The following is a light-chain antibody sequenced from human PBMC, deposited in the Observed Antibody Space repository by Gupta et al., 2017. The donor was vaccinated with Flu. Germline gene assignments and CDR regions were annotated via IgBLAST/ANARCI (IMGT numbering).Light chain of an antibody. CDR1: SSNVGTSNY. Sequence: QSALTQPPSVSGPAGQPSTISCTGPSSNVGTSNYVSWYQQRPDRAPKLIIYDVSERPSGVPDRFSGSKSGNTASLTISGLQAEDEADYYCCSYAGTYTFGVFGGGTKLTVL. CDR3: CSYAGTYTFGV. CDR2: DVS. V-gene: IGLV2-11*01. J-gene: IGLJ3*02.